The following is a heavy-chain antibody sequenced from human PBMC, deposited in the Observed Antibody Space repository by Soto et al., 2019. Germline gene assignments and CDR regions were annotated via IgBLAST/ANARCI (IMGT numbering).Heavy chain of an antibody. J-gene: IGHJ4*02. CDR2: IYYSGTT. CDR3: ARRYGYSFDY. V-gene: IGHV4-59*08. D-gene: IGHD5-18*01. Sequence: QVQLQESGPGLVEPSETLSLTCTVSGGSISSYYWSWIRQPPGKGLEWIGYIYYSGTTNYNPSLKSRVTISVDTSKNQLSLKLSSVTAADTAVYYCARRYGYSFDYWGQGTLVTVSS. CDR1: GGSISSYY.